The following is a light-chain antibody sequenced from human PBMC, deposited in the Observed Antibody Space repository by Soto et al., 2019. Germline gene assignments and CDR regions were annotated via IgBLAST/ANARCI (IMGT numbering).Light chain of an antibody. CDR1: SSDIGSYNL. Sequence: QSVLTQPASVSGSPGQSITISCTGTSSDIGSYNLVSWYQQHPGKAPKLMIYEVTKRPSGVSDRFSGSKSGNTASLTLSGLLPEDEASYFCCSYAGSSTVVFGGGTKLTVL. V-gene: IGLV2-23*02. CDR2: EVT. J-gene: IGLJ2*01. CDR3: CSYAGSSTVV.